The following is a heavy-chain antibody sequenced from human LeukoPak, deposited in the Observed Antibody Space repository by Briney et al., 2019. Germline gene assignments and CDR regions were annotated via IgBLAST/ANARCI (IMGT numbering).Heavy chain of an antibody. J-gene: IGHJ4*02. CDR1: GYTFTDSY. CDR3: ARDGRLTIFVRGIITEGSPPKN. Sequence: GASVKVSCKASGYTFTDSYMHWVRQAPGQGLEWMGWINPKTGGTNYAQRFQGRVTMTRDTSIRTAYMELNSLRSDDMAVYYCARDGRLTIFVRGIITEGSPPKNWGQGTLVTVSS. CDR2: INPKTGGT. V-gene: IGHV1-2*02. D-gene: IGHD3-10*01.